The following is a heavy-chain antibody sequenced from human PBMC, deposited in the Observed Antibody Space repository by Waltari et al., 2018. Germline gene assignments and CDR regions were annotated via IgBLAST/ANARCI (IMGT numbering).Heavy chain of an antibody. CDR3: AKEILAAAGTYGY. CDR2: ISYDRSNK. V-gene: IGHV3-30*18. D-gene: IGHD6-13*01. Sequence: QVQLVESGGGVVQPGRSLRLSCAASGFTFSSHGMHWVRQAPGKGLEWVAVISYDRSNKYYADPVKGRFTRSSDNSKDPLYLHMNSLRAEDTAVYYCAKEILAAAGTYGYWGQGTLVTVSS. CDR1: GFTFSSHG. J-gene: IGHJ4*02.